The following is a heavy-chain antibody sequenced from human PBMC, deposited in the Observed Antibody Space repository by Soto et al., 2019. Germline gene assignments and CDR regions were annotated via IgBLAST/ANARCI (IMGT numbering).Heavy chain of an antibody. CDR2: IGPESGAT. Sequence: QVQLVQSGAEVKKPGASVKVSCKASGYTFTSHYIHWVRQAPEQGPEWMGEIGPESGATRYAQRFQGRVTMTRDMSITTVYMELNNLRPDDTAVYYCGRGRSGQIVVFHWGQGTPVTVSS. J-gene: IGHJ4*02. D-gene: IGHD5-12*01. CDR3: GRGRSGQIVVFH. CDR1: GYTFTSHY. V-gene: IGHV1-2*02.